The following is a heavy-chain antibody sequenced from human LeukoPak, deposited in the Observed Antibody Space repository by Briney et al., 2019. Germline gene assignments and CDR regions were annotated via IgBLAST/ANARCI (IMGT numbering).Heavy chain of an antibody. CDR2: IYHSGST. D-gene: IGHD3-10*01. CDR1: GGSISSSSYY. CDR3: ARDPITMVRGVEYDY. Sequence: SETLSLTCTVSGGSISSSSYYWGWIRQPPGKGLEWIGEIYHSGSTNYNPSLKSRVTISVDKSKNQFSLKLSSVTAADTAVYYCARDPITMVRGVEYDYWGQGTLVTVSS. V-gene: IGHV4-39*07. J-gene: IGHJ4*02.